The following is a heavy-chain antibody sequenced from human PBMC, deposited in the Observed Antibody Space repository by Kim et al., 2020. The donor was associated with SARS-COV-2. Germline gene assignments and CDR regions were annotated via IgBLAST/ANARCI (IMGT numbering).Heavy chain of an antibody. CDR2: T. Sequence: TNYTPSLKSRVTMSVDTSKNQFSLKLSSVTAADTAVYYCAREDGRNWFDPWGQGTLVTVSS. CDR3: AREDGRNWFDP. V-gene: IGHV4-4*07. D-gene: IGHD1-1*01. J-gene: IGHJ5*02.